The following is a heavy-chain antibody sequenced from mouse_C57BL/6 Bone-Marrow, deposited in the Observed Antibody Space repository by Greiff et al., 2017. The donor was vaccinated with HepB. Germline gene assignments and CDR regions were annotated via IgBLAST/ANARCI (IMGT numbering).Heavy chain of an antibody. CDR1: GFTFSSYA. CDR2: ISDGGSYT. J-gene: IGHJ2*01. CDR3: ARDALLLGVDY. D-gene: IGHD4-1*01. V-gene: IGHV5-4*01. Sequence: EVQLVESGGGLVKPGGSLKLSCAASGFTFSSYAMSWVRQTPEKRLEWVATISDGGSYTYYPDNVKGRFTISRDNAKNNLYLQMSHLKSEDTAMYYCARDALLLGVDYWGQGTTLTVSS.